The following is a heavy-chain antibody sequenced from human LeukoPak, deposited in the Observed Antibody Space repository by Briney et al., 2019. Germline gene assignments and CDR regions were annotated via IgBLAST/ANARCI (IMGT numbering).Heavy chain of an antibody. D-gene: IGHD6-6*01. V-gene: IGHV5-51*01. CDR2: IYPGDSDT. CDR3: ARRAGEVYRDSSSPAGDYYYYMDV. Sequence: GESLKISCKGSGYSFTSYWIGWVRQMPGKGLEWMGIIYPGDSDTRYSPSFQGQVTISADKSISTAYLQWSSLRASDTAMYYCARRAGEVYRDSSSPAGDYYYYMDVWGKGTTVTVSS. CDR1: GYSFTSYW. J-gene: IGHJ6*03.